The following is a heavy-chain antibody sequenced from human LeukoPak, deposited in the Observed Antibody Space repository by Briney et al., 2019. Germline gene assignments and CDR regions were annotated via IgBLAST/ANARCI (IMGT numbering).Heavy chain of an antibody. CDR3: AKHDYGDFTPSPFPI. CDR1: GFTFSSYA. J-gene: IGHJ4*02. Sequence: GGSLRLSCAASGFTFSSYAMSWVRQAPGKGLEWVCTVTNSGGSTYHADSVKGRFTISRDNSKNTLSLQMNSLRAEDTAVYYCAKHDYGDFTPSPFPIWGQGTLVTVST. CDR2: VTNSGGST. D-gene: IGHD4-17*01. V-gene: IGHV3-23*01.